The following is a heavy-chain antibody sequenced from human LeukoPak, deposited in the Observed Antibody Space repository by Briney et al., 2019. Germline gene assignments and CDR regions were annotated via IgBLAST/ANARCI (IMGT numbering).Heavy chain of an antibody. J-gene: IGHJ3*02. V-gene: IGHV3-48*01. CDR1: GFTFSSYS. Sequence: EPGGSLRLSCAASGFTFSSYSMNWVRQAPGKGLEWISYISNTRTTIFYTDSVKGRFTISRDNAKNSLYLQMHSLRAEDTALYYCVRGKQGWMRVFDIWGQGTMVTVSS. CDR2: ISNTRTTI. CDR3: VRGKQGWMRVFDI. D-gene: IGHD5-12*01.